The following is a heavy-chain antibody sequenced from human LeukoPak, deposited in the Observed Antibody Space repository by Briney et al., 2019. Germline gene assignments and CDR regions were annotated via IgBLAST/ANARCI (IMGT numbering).Heavy chain of an antibody. CDR1: GFKFDDYG. V-gene: IGHV3-20*01. Sequence: PGGSLRLSCAASGFKFDDYGLNWVRQAPGKGPEWVSGINWNGGSSGYADSVNGRFTISRDNAKNSVYLQMNSLRVEDTALYHCVREGFDYWGHGILVTVSS. CDR3: VREGFDY. CDR2: INWNGGSS. J-gene: IGHJ4*01.